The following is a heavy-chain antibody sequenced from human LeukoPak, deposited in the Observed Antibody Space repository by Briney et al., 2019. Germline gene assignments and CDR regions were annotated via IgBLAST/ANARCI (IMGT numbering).Heavy chain of an antibody. Sequence: NTSETLSLTCTVSGGSVSSYYWSWIRQPPGKGLEWIGYIYYSGSTNHNPSLRSRVTISVDTSKNQFSLKLNSVTAADTAVYYCARGRSYMGDWGQGTLVTVSS. CDR1: GGSVSSYY. CDR2: IYYSGST. D-gene: IGHD3-16*01. J-gene: IGHJ4*02. CDR3: ARGRSYMGD. V-gene: IGHV4-59*02.